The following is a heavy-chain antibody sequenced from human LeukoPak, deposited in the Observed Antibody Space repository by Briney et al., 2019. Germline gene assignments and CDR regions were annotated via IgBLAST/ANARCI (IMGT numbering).Heavy chain of an antibody. D-gene: IGHD4-11*01. Sequence: SVKVSCKASGGTFSSYAISWVRQAPGQGLEWMGGIIPIFGTANYAQKFQGRVTITADESTSTAYMELSSLRSEDTAVYYCARDLRGLQGSDPWGQGTLITVSS. CDR3: ARDLRGLQGSDP. J-gene: IGHJ5*02. CDR2: IIPIFGTA. CDR1: GGTFSSYA. V-gene: IGHV1-69*13.